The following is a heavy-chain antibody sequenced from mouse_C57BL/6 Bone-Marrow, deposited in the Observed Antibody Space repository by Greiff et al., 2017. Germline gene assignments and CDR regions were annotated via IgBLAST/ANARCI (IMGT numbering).Heavy chain of an antibody. CDR2: IYPGSGST. CDR3: ARDGPWYFDV. Sequence: VQLQQPGAELVKPGASVKMSCKASGYTFTSYWMTWVKQRPGQGLEWIGDIYPGSGSTNYNEKFKSKATLTVDTSSSTAYMQLSSLTSEDSAVYYCARDGPWYFDVWGKGTTVTVSS. D-gene: IGHD2-3*01. V-gene: IGHV1-55*01. CDR1: GYTFTSYW. J-gene: IGHJ1*03.